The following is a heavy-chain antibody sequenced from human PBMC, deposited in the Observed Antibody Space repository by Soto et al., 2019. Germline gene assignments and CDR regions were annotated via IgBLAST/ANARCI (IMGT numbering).Heavy chain of an antibody. V-gene: IGHV1-18*01. CDR1: GYTFSNYG. CDR3: ARVVPGAEAWFGP. J-gene: IGHJ5*02. CDR2: ISLYSDGT. Sequence: ASVKVSCKTSGYTFSNYGITWVRQAPGQPLEWLGWISLYSDGTNYAQKFQGRVSMTTDTSTTTAYMELRSPRSDDTAVYYCARVVPGAEAWFGPWGQGTLVTVSS. D-gene: IGHD2-2*01.